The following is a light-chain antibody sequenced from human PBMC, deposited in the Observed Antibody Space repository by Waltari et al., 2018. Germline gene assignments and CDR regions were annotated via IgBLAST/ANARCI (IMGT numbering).Light chain of an antibody. J-gene: IGKJ4*01. V-gene: IGKV1-9*01. CDR2: AAS. CDR1: QCISSY. Sequence: DIQLTQSPAFLAASVGDRVTITCRASQCISSYLAWYQQKPEKAPKLLIYAASTLQSGVPSRFSGSGSGTEFTLTISSLQPEDFATYYCQQLNSYPLTFGGGTKVEIK. CDR3: QQLNSYPLT.